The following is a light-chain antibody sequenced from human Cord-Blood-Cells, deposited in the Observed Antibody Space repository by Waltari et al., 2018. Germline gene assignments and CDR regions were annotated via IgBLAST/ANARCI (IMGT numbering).Light chain of an antibody. CDR3: QQRSNWPPLT. V-gene: IGKV3-11*01. CDR2: DAS. J-gene: IGKJ4*01. CDR1: QSVSSY. Sequence: ELVLTQSPATLPLSPGERATPSCRASQSVSSYLAWYQQKPGQAPRLLIYDASNRATGIPARFSGSGSGTDFTLTISSLEPEDFAVYYCQQRSNWPPLTFGGGTKVEIK.